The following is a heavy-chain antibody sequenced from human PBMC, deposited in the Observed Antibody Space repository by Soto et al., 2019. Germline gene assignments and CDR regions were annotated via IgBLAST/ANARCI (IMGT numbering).Heavy chain of an antibody. V-gene: IGHV4-34*01. CDR3: TRICSISDAFDI. Sequence: SETLSLTCAVYGGSFSGYYWSWIRQPPGKGLEWIGEINHSGSTNYNPSLKSRVTISVDTSKNQFSLKLSSVTAADTAVYYCTRICSISDAFDIWGQGTMGTGSS. D-gene: IGHD6-6*01. CDR2: INHSGST. J-gene: IGHJ3*02. CDR1: GGSFSGYY.